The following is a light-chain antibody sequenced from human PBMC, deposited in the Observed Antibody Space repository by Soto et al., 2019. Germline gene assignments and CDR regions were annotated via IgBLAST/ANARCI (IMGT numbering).Light chain of an antibody. V-gene: IGKV3-20*01. Sequence: EIVLTQSPGTLSLSPGERATLSCRVSQSVTKNYLAWYQQKPGQAPRLLIYDAFNRATGIPDRFSGSGSGTDFTLTISRLEPEDFAVYYCHQCAHSPLTFGQGTKVEIK. CDR3: HQCAHSPLT. J-gene: IGKJ1*01. CDR2: DAF. CDR1: QSVTKNY.